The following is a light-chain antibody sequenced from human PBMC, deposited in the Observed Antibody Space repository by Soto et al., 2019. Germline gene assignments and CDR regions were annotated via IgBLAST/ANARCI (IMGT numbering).Light chain of an antibody. Sequence: QSALTQPASVSGSPGQSITISCTGTSSDVGAYNYVSWYQQYPGKAPKLMIYDVTNRPSGVSDRFSGSKSGNTASLTISGLQAEDEAEYYFNSFTSTTSSTPYVFGTGTKLTVL. CDR1: SSDVGAYNY. J-gene: IGLJ1*01. V-gene: IGLV2-14*01. CDR2: DVT. CDR3: NSFTSTTSSTPYV.